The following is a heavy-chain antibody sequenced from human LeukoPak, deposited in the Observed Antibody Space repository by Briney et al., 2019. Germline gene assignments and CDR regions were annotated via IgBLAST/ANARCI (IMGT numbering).Heavy chain of an antibody. CDR3: AKGRLTFGGVIVHHAFDY. J-gene: IGHJ4*02. CDR1: GFTFSSYA. V-gene: IGHV3-23*01. D-gene: IGHD3-16*02. Sequence: AGGSLRLSCAASGFTFSSYAMSWVRQAPGKGLEWVSAISGSGGSTYYADSVKGRFTISRDNSKNTLYLQMNSLRAEDTAVYYCAKGRLTFGGVIVHHAFDYWGQGTLVTVSS. CDR2: ISGSGGST.